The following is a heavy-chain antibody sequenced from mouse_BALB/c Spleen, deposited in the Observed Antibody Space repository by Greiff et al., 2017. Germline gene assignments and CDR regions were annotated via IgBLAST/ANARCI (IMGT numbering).Heavy chain of an antibody. CDR3: TRDYYGSKGYAMDY. Sequence: EVHLVESGGGLVKPGGSLKLSCAASGFTFSSYTMSWVRQTPEKRLEWVATISSGGSYTYYPDSVKGRFTISRDNAKNTLYLQMSSLKSEDTAMYYCTRDYYGSKGYAMDYWGQGTSVTVSS. V-gene: IGHV5-6-4*01. J-gene: IGHJ4*01. D-gene: IGHD1-1*01. CDR2: ISSGGSYT. CDR1: GFTFSSYT.